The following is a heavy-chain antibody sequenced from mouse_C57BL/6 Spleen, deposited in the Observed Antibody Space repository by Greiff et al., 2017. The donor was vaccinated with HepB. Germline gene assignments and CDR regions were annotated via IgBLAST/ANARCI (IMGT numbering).Heavy chain of an antibody. CDR2: ISSGSSTI. CDR3: ARDYYYGTFAY. Sequence: EVMLVESGGGLVKPGGSLKLSCAASGFTFSDYGMHWVRQAPEKGLEWVAYISSGSSTIYYADTVKGRFTISRDNAKNTLFLQMTSLRSEDTAMYYCARDYYYGTFAYWGQGTLVTVSA. J-gene: IGHJ3*01. CDR1: GFTFSDYG. D-gene: IGHD1-1*01. V-gene: IGHV5-17*01.